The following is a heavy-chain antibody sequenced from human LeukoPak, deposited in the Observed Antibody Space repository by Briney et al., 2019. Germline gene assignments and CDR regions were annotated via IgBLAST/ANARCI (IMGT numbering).Heavy chain of an antibody. CDR2: VSWNGSRT. Sequence: GGSLRLSCAASGFTFSNSDMNWVHQAPGKRLEWVSGVSWNGSRTHYADSVKGRFIISRDNSRNTLYLQTNSLRAEDTAVYYWARAKITAADINRPFAPWGQGTLVTVSS. V-gene: IGHV3-35*01. CDR3: ARAKITAADINRPFAP. D-gene: IGHD6-13*01. J-gene: IGHJ5*01. CDR1: GFTFSNSD.